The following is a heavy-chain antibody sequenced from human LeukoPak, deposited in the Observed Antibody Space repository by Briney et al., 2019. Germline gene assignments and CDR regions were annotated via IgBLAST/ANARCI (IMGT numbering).Heavy chain of an antibody. J-gene: IGHJ6*03. Sequence: AGGSLRLSCAASGFTFSNAWMSWVHQAPGKGLEWVGRATSKTDGGTTDYAAPVKGRFTISRDDSKNTLYLQMSSLKTEDTAVYYCTTEERHITLLGVLSPYYMDVWGKGTTVTVSS. CDR1: GFTFSNAW. V-gene: IGHV3-15*01. CDR2: ATSKTDGGTT. D-gene: IGHD3-3*01. CDR3: TTEERHITLLGVLSPYYMDV.